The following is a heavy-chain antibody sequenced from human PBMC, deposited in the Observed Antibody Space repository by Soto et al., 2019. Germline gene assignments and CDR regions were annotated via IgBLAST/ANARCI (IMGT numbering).Heavy chain of an antibody. D-gene: IGHD2-2*02. V-gene: IGHV5-51*01. J-gene: IGHJ5*02. CDR2: IYPGDSDT. Sequence: GESLKISCKGSGYSFTSYWIGWVRQMPGKGLEWMGIIYPGDSDTRYSPSFQGQVTISADKSISTAYLQWSSLKASDTAMYYCARRSDDRYCSSTSCYTYWFDPWGQGTLVTVS. CDR3: ARRSDDRYCSSTSCYTYWFDP. CDR1: GYSFTSYW.